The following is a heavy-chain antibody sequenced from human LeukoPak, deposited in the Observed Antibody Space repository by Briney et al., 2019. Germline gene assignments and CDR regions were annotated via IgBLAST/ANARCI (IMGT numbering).Heavy chain of an antibody. J-gene: IGHJ6*02. Sequence: PGGSLRLSCAASGFTFSNAWMSWVRQAPGKGLEWVGRIKSKPNSYATAYAASVKGRFTISRDDSKNTAYLQMNSLKTEDTAVYFCSSEQTYYYSMDVWGQGTTVTVSS. CDR2: IKSKPNSYAT. CDR1: GFTFSNAW. CDR3: SSEQTYYYSMDV. V-gene: IGHV3-73*01. D-gene: IGHD1/OR15-1a*01.